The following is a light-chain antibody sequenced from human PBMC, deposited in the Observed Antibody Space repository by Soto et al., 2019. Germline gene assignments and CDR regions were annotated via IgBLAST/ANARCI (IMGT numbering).Light chain of an antibody. CDR3: QQYGSYWT. J-gene: IGKJ1*01. V-gene: IGKV1-5*01. CDR2: DAS. Sequence: IQLCQSPSTLSGSVGDRVTITCRASQTISSWLAWYQQKPGEAPKLLIYDASSLESGVPSRFSGTGSGTEFTLIISSLQPDDFATYYCQQYGSYWTFGQGTKVDIK. CDR1: QTISSW.